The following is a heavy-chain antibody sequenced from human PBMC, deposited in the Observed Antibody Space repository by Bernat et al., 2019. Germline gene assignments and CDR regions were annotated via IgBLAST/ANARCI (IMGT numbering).Heavy chain of an antibody. D-gene: IGHD6-13*01. V-gene: IGHV4-39*01. CDR3: ATRVAANRFDY. J-gene: IGHJ4*02. CDR1: GGSISSSSYY. CDR2: IYYSGST. Sequence: QLQLQESGPGLVKPSETLSLTCTVSGGSISSSSYYWGWIRQPPGKGLEWIGSIYYSGSTYYNPSLKSRVSISVDTSKNQFSLKLSSVTAADTAVYYWATRVAANRFDYWGQGTLVTVSS.